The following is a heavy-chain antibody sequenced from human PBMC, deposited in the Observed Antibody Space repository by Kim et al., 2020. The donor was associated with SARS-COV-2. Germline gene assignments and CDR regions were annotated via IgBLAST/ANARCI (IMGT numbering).Heavy chain of an antibody. CDR1: GGSISSYY. Sequence: SETLSLTCTVSGGSISSYYWSWIRQPPGKGLEWIGYIYYSGSTNYNPSLKSRVTISVDTSKNQFSLKLSSVTAADTAVYYCARHSSSWSSFDYWGQGTLVTVSS. CDR2: IYYSGST. J-gene: IGHJ4*02. D-gene: IGHD6-13*01. V-gene: IGHV4-59*08. CDR3: ARHSSSWSSFDY.